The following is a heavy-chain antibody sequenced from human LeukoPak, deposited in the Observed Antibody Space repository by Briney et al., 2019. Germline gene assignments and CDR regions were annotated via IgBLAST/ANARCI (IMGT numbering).Heavy chain of an antibody. CDR3: ARDRGSRSNSPYYFDY. D-gene: IGHD4-11*01. J-gene: IGHJ4*02. CDR1: GFTFDDYG. V-gene: IGHV3-48*03. Sequence: PGGSLRLSCAASGFTFDDYGMSWVRQAPGKGLEWVSYISSSGGGIYYAHSVRGRFTISRDNAKNSLYLEMNSLRAEDTAIYYCARDRGSRSNSPYYFDYWGQGTLVTVSS. CDR2: ISSSGGGI.